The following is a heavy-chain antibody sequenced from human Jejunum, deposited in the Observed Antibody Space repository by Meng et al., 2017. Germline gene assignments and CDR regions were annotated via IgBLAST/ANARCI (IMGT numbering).Heavy chain of an antibody. V-gene: IGHV4-4*02. D-gene: IGHD3-16*02. CDR2: IHHSGST. CDR3: AREWSGSFRHFDY. CDR1: GGSISSSDW. J-gene: IGHJ4*02. Sequence: QWRLQESGPGLLKPSGTLSLTCGVSGGSISSSDWWSWVRQPPGKGLEWIGEIHHSGSTNYNPSLKSRVTISVDKSKNQFSLKLSSVTAADTAVYYCAREWSGSFRHFDYWGQGTLVTVSS.